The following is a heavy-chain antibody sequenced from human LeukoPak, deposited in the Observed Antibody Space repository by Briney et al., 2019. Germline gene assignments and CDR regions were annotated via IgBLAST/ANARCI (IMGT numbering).Heavy chain of an antibody. CDR3: ASSTSGWYNGNDY. J-gene: IGHJ4*02. V-gene: IGHV4-39*02. Sequence: SETLSLTCTVSGGSISSNGYYWGWIRQPPGKGLEWIGSVYYTGSTYYNPSLKRRVTISVDTAKNHFSLNLSSVTAADTAVYYCASSTSGWYNGNDYWGQGTLVTVSS. CDR1: GGSISSNGYY. CDR2: VYYTGST. D-gene: IGHD6-19*01.